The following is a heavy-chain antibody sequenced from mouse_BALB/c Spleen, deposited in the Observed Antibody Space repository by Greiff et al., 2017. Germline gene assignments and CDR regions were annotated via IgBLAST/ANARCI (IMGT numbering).Heavy chain of an antibody. CDR1: GFSLTGYG. CDR2: IWGDGST. CDR3: ARGIYYYGSSSAMDY. Sequence: VMLVESGPGLVAPSQSLSITCTVSGFSLTGYGVNWVRQPPGKGLEWLGMIWGDGSTDYNSALKSRLSISKDNSKSQVFLKMNSLQTDDTARYYCARGIYYYGSSSAMDYWGQGTSVTVSS. J-gene: IGHJ4*01. D-gene: IGHD1-1*01. V-gene: IGHV2-6-7*01.